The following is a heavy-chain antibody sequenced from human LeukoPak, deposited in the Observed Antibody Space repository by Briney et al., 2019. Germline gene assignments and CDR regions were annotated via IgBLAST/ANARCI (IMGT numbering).Heavy chain of an antibody. Sequence: SETLSLTCTVSGGSISSSSYYWGWIRQPPGKGLEWIGSIYYSGSTYYNPSLKSRVTISVDTSKNQFSLKLSSVTAADTAVYYCAREGYGSGSYYPYYYYYYMDVWGKGTTVTVSS. D-gene: IGHD3-10*01. CDR3: AREGYGSGSYYPYYYYYYMDV. J-gene: IGHJ6*03. CDR1: GGSISSSSYY. V-gene: IGHV4-39*02. CDR2: IYYSGST.